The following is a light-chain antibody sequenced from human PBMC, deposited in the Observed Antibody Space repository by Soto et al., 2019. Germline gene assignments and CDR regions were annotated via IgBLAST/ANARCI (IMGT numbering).Light chain of an antibody. CDR2: DAS. CDR3: QQRSNWPQNT. V-gene: IGKV3-11*01. CDR1: QSVSSH. J-gene: IGKJ2*01. Sequence: EIVLTQSPATLSLSPGERATLSCRASQSVSSHLAWYQQKPGQAPRLLMYDASNRATGIPARFSGSGSGTDFTLTISSIEPEDFAVYYCQQRSNWPQNTFGQGTKLEIK.